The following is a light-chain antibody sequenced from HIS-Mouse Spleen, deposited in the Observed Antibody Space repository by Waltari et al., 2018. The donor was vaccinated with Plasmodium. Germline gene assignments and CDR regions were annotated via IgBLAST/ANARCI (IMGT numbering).Light chain of an antibody. CDR3: QAWDSSTVV. CDR1: QLGYKY. J-gene: IGLJ2*01. V-gene: IGLV3-1*01. Sequence: SYELTQPPSVSVSPGQTASITCSGDQLGYKYACWYQQKPGQSPVLVSYHESNRPSGIPELFSGSNSGNTATLTISGTQAMDEADYYCQAWDSSTVVFGGGTKLTVL. CDR2: HES.